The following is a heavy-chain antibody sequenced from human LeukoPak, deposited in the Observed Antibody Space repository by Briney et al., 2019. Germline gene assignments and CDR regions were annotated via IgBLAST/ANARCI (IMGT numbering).Heavy chain of an antibody. CDR3: ARANYSSSSLEY. J-gene: IGHJ4*02. D-gene: IGHD6-6*01. CDR2: IYSGGST. CDR1: GFTVSSNY. Sequence: PGGSLRLSCAASGFTVSSNYMSWVRQAPGKGLEWVSVIYSGGSTYYADSVKGRFTISRDNAKNSLYLQMNSLSAEDTAVYYCARANYSSSSLEYWGQGTLVTVSS. V-gene: IGHV3-66*01.